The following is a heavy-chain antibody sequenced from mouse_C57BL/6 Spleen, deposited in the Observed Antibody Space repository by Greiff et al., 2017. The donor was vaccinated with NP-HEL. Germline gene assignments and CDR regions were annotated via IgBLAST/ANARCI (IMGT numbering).Heavy chain of an antibody. D-gene: IGHD1-1*01. CDR2: ILPGSGST. V-gene: IGHV1-9*01. CDR3: ASLLLGDAMDY. Sequence: QVQLQQSGAELMKPGASVKLSCKATGYTFTGYWIEWVKQRPGHGLEWIGEILPGSGSTNYNEKFKGKATFTADTSSNTAYMQLSSLITEDSAIYYCASLLLGDAMDYWGQGTSVTVSS. CDR1: GYTFTGYW. J-gene: IGHJ4*01.